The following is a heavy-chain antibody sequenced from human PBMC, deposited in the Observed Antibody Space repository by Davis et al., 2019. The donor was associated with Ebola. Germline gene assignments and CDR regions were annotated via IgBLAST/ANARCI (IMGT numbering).Heavy chain of an antibody. CDR3: VKGSITMTVVVYFDL. CDR1: GFMFSSYT. Sequence: PGGSLRLSCSVSGFMFSSYTMHWVRQAPGKGLQSVSGITNNGGSTYYADSVKGRFIISRDNSKNTLYLQMSSLRIEDTAVYYCVKGSITMTVVVYFDLWGQGTLVTVSP. D-gene: IGHD3-22*01. J-gene: IGHJ4*02. V-gene: IGHV3-64D*06. CDR2: ITNNGGST.